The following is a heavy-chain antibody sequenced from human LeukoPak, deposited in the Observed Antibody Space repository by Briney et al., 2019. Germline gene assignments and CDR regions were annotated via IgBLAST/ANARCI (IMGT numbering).Heavy chain of an antibody. CDR1: GGSFSGYY. J-gene: IGHJ3*02. D-gene: IGHD3-3*01. CDR3: ARGLVSDFWSGFWWNGIGAFDI. Sequence: SETLSLTCAVYGGSFSGYYWSWIRQPPGKGLEWIGEINHSGSTNYNPSLKSRVTISVDTSKNQSSLKLSSVTAADTAVYYCARGLVSDFWSGFWWNGIGAFDIWGQGTMVTVSS. CDR2: INHSGST. V-gene: IGHV4-34*01.